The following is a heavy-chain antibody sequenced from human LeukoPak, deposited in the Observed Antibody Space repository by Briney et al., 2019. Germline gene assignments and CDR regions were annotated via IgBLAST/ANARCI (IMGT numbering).Heavy chain of an antibody. Sequence: SQTLSLTCTVSGGSISSGGHYWSWIRQHPAKGLEWIGYIYYSGSAYYNPSLKSRVTISVDTSKNQFSLKLSYVTAADTAVYFCARESSWGNFDYWGQGTLVTVSS. CDR1: GGSISSGGHY. CDR3: ARESSWGNFDY. V-gene: IGHV4-31*03. CDR2: IYYSGSA. J-gene: IGHJ4*02. D-gene: IGHD7-27*01.